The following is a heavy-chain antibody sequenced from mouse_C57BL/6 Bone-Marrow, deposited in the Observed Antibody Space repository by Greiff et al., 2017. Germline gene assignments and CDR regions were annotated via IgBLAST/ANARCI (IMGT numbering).Heavy chain of an antibody. D-gene: IGHD1-1*01. CDR2: IDPETGGT. J-gene: IGHJ3*01. CDR1: GYTFTDYE. CDR3: TRYSSYEVWFAY. V-gene: IGHV1-15*01. Sequence: VQLQQSGAELVRPGASVTLSCKASGYTFTDYEMHWVKQTPVHGLEWIGAIDPETGGTAYNQKFKGKAILTADKSSSTAYMELRSLTSEDSAVYYCTRYSSYEVWFAYWGQGTLVTVSA.